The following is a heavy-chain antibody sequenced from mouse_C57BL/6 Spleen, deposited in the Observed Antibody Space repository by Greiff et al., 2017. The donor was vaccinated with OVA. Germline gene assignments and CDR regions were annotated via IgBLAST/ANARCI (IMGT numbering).Heavy chain of an antibody. CDR3: AREATVVASRYAMDY. Sequence: VQLKESGGDLVKPGGSLKLSCAASGFTFSSYGMSWVRQTPDKRLEWVATISSGGSYTYYPDSVKGRFTISRDNAKNTLYLQMSSLKSEDTAMYYCAREATVVASRYAMDYWGQGTSVTVSS. V-gene: IGHV5-6*01. J-gene: IGHJ4*01. D-gene: IGHD1-1*01. CDR2: ISSGGSYT. CDR1: GFTFSSYG.